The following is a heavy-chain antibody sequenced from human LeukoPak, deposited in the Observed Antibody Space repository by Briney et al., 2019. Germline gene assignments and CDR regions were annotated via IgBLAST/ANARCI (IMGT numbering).Heavy chain of an antibody. CDR1: EFTFSNYA. CDR3: AKEGFDS. V-gene: IGHV3-23*01. J-gene: IGHJ4*02. CDR2: ISGGGDST. Sequence: PGGSLRLSCTASEFTFSNYAVSWVRQAPGKGLEWVSAISGGGDSTYYADSVKGRFTISRDSSKNTLYLQMNNLRAEDTAVYYCAKEGFDSWGQGTLVTVSS.